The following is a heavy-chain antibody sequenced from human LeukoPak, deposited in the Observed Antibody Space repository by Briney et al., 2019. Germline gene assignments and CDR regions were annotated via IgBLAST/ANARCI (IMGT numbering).Heavy chain of an antibody. CDR3: ATGYSSPWYYFDY. CDR2: IYHSGST. D-gene: IGHD6-13*01. V-gene: IGHV4-59*01. CDR1: GDSISSYY. Sequence: SETLSLTCTVSGDSISSYYWSWIRQPPGKGLEWIGYIYHSGSTNYNPSLKSRVTISADTSKDQFSLKLASVTAADTAVYYCATGYSSPWYYFDYWGQGTLVTVSS. J-gene: IGHJ4*02.